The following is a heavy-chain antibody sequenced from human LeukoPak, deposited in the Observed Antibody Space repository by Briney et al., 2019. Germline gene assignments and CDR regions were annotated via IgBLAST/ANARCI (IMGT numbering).Heavy chain of an antibody. CDR2: IWYDGSNK. CDR3: ARDPDSSGVDY. V-gene: IGHV3-33*01. D-gene: IGHD3-22*01. Sequence: GGSLRLSCAASGFTFSSYGMHWVRKAPGKGLEWVAVIWYDGSNKYYADSVKGRFTISRDNSKNTLYLQMNSLRAEDTAVYYCARDPDSSGVDYWGQGTLVTVSS. CDR1: GFTFSSYG. J-gene: IGHJ4*02.